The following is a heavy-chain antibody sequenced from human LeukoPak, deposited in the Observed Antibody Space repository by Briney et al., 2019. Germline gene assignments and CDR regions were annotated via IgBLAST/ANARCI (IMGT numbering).Heavy chain of an antibody. CDR3: ARSLHYDYVWGSYRSQAALDY. CDR1: GYTFTSYG. Sequence: ASVKVSCKASGYTFTSYGISWVRQAPGQGLEWMGWISAYNGNTNYAQKLQGRVTMTTDTSTSTAYMELRSLRSDDTAVYYCARSLHYDYVWGSYRSQAALDYWGQGTLVTVSS. J-gene: IGHJ4*02. V-gene: IGHV1-18*01. CDR2: ISAYNGNT. D-gene: IGHD3-16*02.